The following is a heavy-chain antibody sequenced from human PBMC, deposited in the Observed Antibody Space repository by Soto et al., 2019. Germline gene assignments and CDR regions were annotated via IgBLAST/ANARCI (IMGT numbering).Heavy chain of an antibody. Sequence: GESLKISCKGSGYRFTSYWISWVRQMPGKGLEWMGRIDPSDSYTNYSPSFQGHVTISADKSISTAYLQWSSLKASDTAMYYCARHGSVAAPLDFWGQGTLVTVSS. CDR2: IDPSDSYT. CDR3: ARHGSVAAPLDF. V-gene: IGHV5-10-1*01. CDR1: GYRFTSYW. J-gene: IGHJ4*02. D-gene: IGHD3-10*01.